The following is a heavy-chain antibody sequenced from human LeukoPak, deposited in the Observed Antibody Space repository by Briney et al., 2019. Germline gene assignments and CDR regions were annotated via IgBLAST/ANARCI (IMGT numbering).Heavy chain of an antibody. J-gene: IGHJ6*03. V-gene: IGHV4-39*07. D-gene: IGHD2-21*01. CDR1: GGSISSSSYY. Sequence: SETLSLTCTVSGGSISSSSYYWGWIRQPPGKGLEWIGSIYYSGSTYYNPSLKSRVTISVDTSKNQFSLKLSSVTAADTVVYFCARVGYYPDYYMDVWGKGTTVTVSS. CDR3: ARVGYYPDYYMDV. CDR2: IYYSGST.